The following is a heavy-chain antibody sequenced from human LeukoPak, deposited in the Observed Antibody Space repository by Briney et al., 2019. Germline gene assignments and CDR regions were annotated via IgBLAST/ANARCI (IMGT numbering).Heavy chain of an antibody. V-gene: IGHV3-48*01. CDR3: ARSYYDSSGYYLSYFDY. D-gene: IGHD3-22*01. Sequence: WGSLRLSCAASGFTFSSYSRNWVRQAPGKGLEWVSYINSSSSTKYYADSVKRRFTISRANAKNSLYLQMNSLRAEDTAVYYCARSYYDSSGYYLSYFDYWGQGTLVTVSS. CDR2: INSSSSTK. CDR1: GFTFSSYS. J-gene: IGHJ4*02.